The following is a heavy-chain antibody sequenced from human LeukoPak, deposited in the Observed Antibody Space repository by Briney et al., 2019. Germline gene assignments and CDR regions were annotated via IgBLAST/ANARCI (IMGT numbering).Heavy chain of an antibody. V-gene: IGHV4-34*01. D-gene: IGHD3-3*01. CDR2: INHSGST. Sequence: PSETLSLTCAVYGGSFSGYYWNWIRQPPGKGLEWIGEINHSGSTNYNPSLKSRVTISVDTSKNQFSLKLSSVTAADTAVYYCARTFRESYYDFWSGYSTLDYWGQGTLVTVSS. CDR3: ARTFRESYYDFWSGYSTLDY. J-gene: IGHJ4*02. CDR1: GGSFSGYY.